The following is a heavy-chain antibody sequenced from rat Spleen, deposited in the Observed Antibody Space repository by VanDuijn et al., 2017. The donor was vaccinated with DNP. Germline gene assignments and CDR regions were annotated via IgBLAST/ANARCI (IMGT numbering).Heavy chain of an antibody. D-gene: IGHD1-8*01. CDR3: ARFEGVAYFDY. CDR2: ISYDGSST. Sequence: EVQLVESGGGLVQPGRSMKLSCAASGFPFSNYYMAWVRQAPTKGLEWVATISYDGSSTYYRDSVKGRFTISRDNAKSTLYLQMDSLRSEDTATYYCARFEGVAYFDYWGQGTLVTVSS. J-gene: IGHJ3*01. V-gene: IGHV5-7*01. CDR1: GFPFSNYY.